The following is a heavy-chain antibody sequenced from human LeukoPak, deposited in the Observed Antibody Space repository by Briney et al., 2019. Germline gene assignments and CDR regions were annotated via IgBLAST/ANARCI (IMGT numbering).Heavy chain of an antibody. CDR3: ARGGYHAYYLDY. V-gene: IGHV1-69*13. CDR1: GGTFSSYA. D-gene: IGHD5-18*01. CDR2: IIPIFGTA. J-gene: IGHJ4*02. Sequence: SVKVSCKASGGTFSSYAISWVRQAPGQGLEWMGGIIPIFGTANYTQKFQGRVTITADESTSTAYMELSSLRSEDTAVYYCARGGYHAYYLDYWGQGSLVTVSS.